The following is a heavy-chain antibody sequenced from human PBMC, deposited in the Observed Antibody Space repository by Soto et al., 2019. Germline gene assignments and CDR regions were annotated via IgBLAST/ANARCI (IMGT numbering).Heavy chain of an antibody. CDR2: IYYSGST. CDR1: GGSISSYY. CDR3: ARQTSSPGNWFDP. D-gene: IGHD6-13*01. J-gene: IGHJ5*02. V-gene: IGHV4-59*08. Sequence: SETLSLTCTVSGGSISSYYWSWIRQPPGKGLEWTGYIYYSGSTNYNPSLKSRVTISVDTSKNQFSLKLSSVTAADTAVYYCARQTSSPGNWFDPWGQGTLVTVSS.